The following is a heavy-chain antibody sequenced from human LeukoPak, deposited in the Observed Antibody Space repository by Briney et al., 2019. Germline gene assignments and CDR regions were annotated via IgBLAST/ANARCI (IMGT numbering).Heavy chain of an antibody. CDR1: GYTFTSYG. CDR2: MNPNSGNT. Sequence: ASVKVSCKASGYTFTSYGISWVRQATGQGLEWMGWMNPNSGNTGYAQKFQGRVTMTRNTSISTAYMELSSLRSEDTAVYYCARGRSDRPVDYWGQGTLVTVSS. CDR3: ARGRSDRPVDY. V-gene: IGHV1-8*02. J-gene: IGHJ4*02.